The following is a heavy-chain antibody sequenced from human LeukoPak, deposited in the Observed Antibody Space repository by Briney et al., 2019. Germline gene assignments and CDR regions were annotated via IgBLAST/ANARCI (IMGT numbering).Heavy chain of an antibody. J-gene: IGHJ4*02. D-gene: IGHD2-2*01. CDR3: AKAHCSSTSCRHTKYYFDY. Sequence: PGGSLRLSCAASGFTFSSYAMSWIRQAPGKGLEWVSYISSSGSTIYYADSVKGRFTISRDNAKNSLYLQMNSLRAEDTAVYYCAKAHCSSTSCRHTKYYFDYWGQGTLVTVSS. CDR1: GFTFSSYA. CDR2: ISSSGSTI. V-gene: IGHV3-11*01.